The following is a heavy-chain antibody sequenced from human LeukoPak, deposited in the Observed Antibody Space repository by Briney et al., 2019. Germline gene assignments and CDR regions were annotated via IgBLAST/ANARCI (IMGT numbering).Heavy chain of an antibody. CDR2: PSGRSTYI. V-gene: IGHV3-21*01. J-gene: IGHJ4*02. CDR1: GFTFSTYM. CDR3: ARGEVGYDF. Sequence: GGYLRLSCAASGFTFSTYMMNWVRQAPGKGLEWVSSPSGRSTYISYADSVKGRFTIYRDNAKNSLYLDMNSLRAEDTAVYYCARGEVGYDFWGQGSLVTVSS. D-gene: IGHD5-12*01.